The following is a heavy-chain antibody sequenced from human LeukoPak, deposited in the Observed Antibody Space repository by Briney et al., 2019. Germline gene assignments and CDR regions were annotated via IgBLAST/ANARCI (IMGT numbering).Heavy chain of an antibody. D-gene: IGHD4-17*01. J-gene: IGHJ4*02. V-gene: IGHV3-73*01. CDR1: GFTFSGSA. CDR2: IRSKANSYAT. CDR3: TRGSTTVTTDFDY. Sequence: GGSLKLSCAASGFTFSGSAMHWVRQASGKGLEWVGRIRSKANSYATAYAASVKGRFTISRDGSKNTAYLQMNSLKTEDTAVYYCTRGSTTVTTDFDYWGQGTLVTVSS.